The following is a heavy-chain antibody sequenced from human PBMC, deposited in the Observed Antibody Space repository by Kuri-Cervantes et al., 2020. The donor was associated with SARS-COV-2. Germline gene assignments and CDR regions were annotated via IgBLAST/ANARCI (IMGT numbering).Heavy chain of an antibody. D-gene: IGHD6-6*01. CDR2: INHNGRT. V-gene: IGHV4-34*01. Sequence: SQTLSLTCAVYGGSFNDYSWSWIRQPPGKGLEWIGEINHNGRTNYNPSLKSRVTISVDTSKNQFSLKLSSVTAADTAVYYCASKGQLEDAFDIWGQGTMVTVSS. J-gene: IGHJ3*02. CDR3: ASKGQLEDAFDI. CDR1: GGSFNDYS.